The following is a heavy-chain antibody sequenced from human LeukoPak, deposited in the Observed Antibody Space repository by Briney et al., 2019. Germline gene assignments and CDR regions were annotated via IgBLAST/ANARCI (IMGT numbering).Heavy chain of an antibody. CDR3: KGSSWYNYYYMDV. J-gene: IGHJ6*03. CDR2: ISSSSSTI. V-gene: IGHV3-48*02. CDR1: GFTSSNYA. Sequence: GGSLRPSCAASGFTSSNYAMNWVRQAPGKGLEWVSYISSSSSTIYYADSMKGRFTISRDNAKNSLYLQMNSLRDEDTAVYYCKGSSWYNYYYMDVWGKGTTVTVSS. D-gene: IGHD6-13*01.